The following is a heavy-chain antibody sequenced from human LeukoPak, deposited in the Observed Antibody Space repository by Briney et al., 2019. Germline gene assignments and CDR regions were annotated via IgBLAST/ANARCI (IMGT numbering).Heavy chain of an antibody. D-gene: IGHD4-17*01. V-gene: IGHV1-69*13. CDR1: GGTFSSYA. CDR3: ARESIGDYGPPGFYYFDY. CDR2: IIPIFGTA. J-gene: IGHJ4*02. Sequence: SVKVSCKASGGTFSSYAISWVRQAPGQGLEWMGGIIPIFGTANYAQKFQGRVTITADESTSTAYMELSSLRSEDTAVYYCARESIGDYGPPGFYYFDYWGQGTLVTVSS.